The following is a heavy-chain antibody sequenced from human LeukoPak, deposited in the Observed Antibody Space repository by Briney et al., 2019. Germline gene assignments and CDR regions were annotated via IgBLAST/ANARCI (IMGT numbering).Heavy chain of an antibody. V-gene: IGHV4-34*01. CDR2: INHSGST. CDR3: ARGILEWPSSWFDP. D-gene: IGHD3-3*01. J-gene: IGHJ5*02. Sequence: SETLSLTCAVYGGSFSGCYWSWIRQPPGKGLEWIGEINHSGSTNYNPSLKSRVTISVDTSKNQFSLKLSSVTAADTAVYYCARGILEWPSSWFDPWGQGTLVTVSS. CDR1: GGSFSGCY.